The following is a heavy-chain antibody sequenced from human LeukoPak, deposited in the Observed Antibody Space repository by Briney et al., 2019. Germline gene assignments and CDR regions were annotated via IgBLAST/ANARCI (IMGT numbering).Heavy chain of an antibody. CDR3: ARHVYSGNFDY. J-gene: IGHJ4*02. V-gene: IGHV1-18*01. CDR1: GYTFTSYG. D-gene: IGHD2-21*01. Sequence: ASVKVSCKASGYTFTSYGISWVRQAPGQGLEWMGWISAYNDNANYAQKLQGRVTMTTDTSTSTAYMELRSLRSDKTAVYYCARHVYSGNFDYGGQGPLVTVSS. CDR2: ISAYNDNA.